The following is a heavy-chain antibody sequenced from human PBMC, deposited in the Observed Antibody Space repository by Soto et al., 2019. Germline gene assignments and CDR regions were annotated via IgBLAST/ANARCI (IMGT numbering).Heavy chain of an antibody. CDR2: ISAYNGNT. V-gene: IGHV1-18*01. D-gene: IGHD2-8*01. J-gene: IGHJ6*02. CDR1: GYTFTSFG. CDR3: ASDRSMYYGMDV. Sequence: QVQLVQSGGEVKKPGASVKVSCKATGYTFTSFGISWVRQAPGQGLEWMGWISAYNGNTNYAQKLQGRVTMTTDTSTSTAYMELRSPTSDDTAVYYCASDRSMYYGMDVWGQGTTVTVSS.